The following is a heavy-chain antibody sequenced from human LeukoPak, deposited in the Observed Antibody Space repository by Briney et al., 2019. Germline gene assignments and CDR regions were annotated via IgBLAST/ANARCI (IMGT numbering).Heavy chain of an antibody. V-gene: IGHV3-30*02. D-gene: IGHD3-10*01. CDR1: GFTFSSYW. CDR3: ARDFYGRVYYGSGSNAFDI. Sequence: GGSLRLSCAASGFTFSSYWMSWVRQAPGKGLEWVAFIRYDGSNKYYADSVKGRFTISRDNSKNTLYLQINSLSAEDTAVYYCARDFYGRVYYGSGSNAFDIWGQGTMVTVSS. J-gene: IGHJ3*02. CDR2: IRYDGSNK.